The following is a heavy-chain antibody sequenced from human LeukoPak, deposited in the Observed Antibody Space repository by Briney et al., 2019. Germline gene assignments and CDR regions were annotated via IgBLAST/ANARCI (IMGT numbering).Heavy chain of an antibody. CDR2: IYTGGSS. Sequence: GGSLRLSCAASGFTVSSNYMSWVRQAPGKGLEWVSLIYTGGSSYYADSVKGRFTISRDTSINTLYLQMNSLRVEDAAVYYCARVTPGFDSRTYYPTTFDYWGQGTQVTVSS. CDR3: ARVTPGFDSRTYYPTTFDY. CDR1: GFTVSSNY. D-gene: IGHD3-22*01. J-gene: IGHJ4*02. V-gene: IGHV3-53*01.